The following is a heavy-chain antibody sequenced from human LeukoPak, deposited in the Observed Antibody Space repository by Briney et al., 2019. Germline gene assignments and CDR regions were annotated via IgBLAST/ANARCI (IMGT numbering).Heavy chain of an antibody. CDR3: AREDYYGSGNYVAWGGAFDV. Sequence: GGSLRLSCEASGFSFSSYWMTWVRQAPGKGLEWVANIKQDGSEKYYVDSVKGRFTISRDNAKISVFLQMNSLRAEDTAVYYCAREDYYGSGNYVAWGGAFDVWGQGTTVTVSS. J-gene: IGHJ3*01. D-gene: IGHD3-10*01. CDR1: GFSFSSYW. V-gene: IGHV3-7*01. CDR2: IKQDGSEK.